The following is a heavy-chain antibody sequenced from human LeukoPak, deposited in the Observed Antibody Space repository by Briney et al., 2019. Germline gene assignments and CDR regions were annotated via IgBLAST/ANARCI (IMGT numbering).Heavy chain of an antibody. D-gene: IGHD2-15*01. CDR1: GFTFDDYA. V-gene: IGHV3-9*01. CDR2: ISWNSGSI. CDR3: ANIGCSGGSCYDFDY. Sequence: PGGPLRFSCASSGFTFDDYAMHWVRQAAGKGLEWVSGISWNSGSIGYADSVKGRFTISRDNAKNSLYLQMNSLRAEDTALYYCANIGCSGGSCYDFDYWGQGTLVTVSS. J-gene: IGHJ4*02.